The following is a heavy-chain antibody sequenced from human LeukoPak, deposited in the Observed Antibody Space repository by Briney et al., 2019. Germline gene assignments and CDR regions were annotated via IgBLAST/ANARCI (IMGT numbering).Heavy chain of an antibody. J-gene: IGHJ5*02. V-gene: IGHV5-51*01. CDR1: GYSFTSYW. CDR3: ARGGYYDILTGYLNWFDP. Sequence: GESLKISCKASGYSFTSYWIGWLRQMPGKGLEWMGIIYPGDSDTRYSPSFQGQVTISSDKSISTAYLQWSSLKASDTAMYYCARGGYYDILTGYLNWFDPWGQGTLVTVSS. D-gene: IGHD3-9*01. CDR2: IYPGDSDT.